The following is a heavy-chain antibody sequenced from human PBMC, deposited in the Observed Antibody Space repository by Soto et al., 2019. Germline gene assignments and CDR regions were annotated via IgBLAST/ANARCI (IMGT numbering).Heavy chain of an antibody. CDR2: IRSRGNGYAT. CDR3: TGLYSGSLDV. CDR1: GFIFSDSA. V-gene: IGHV3-73*02. Sequence: EVQLVESGGGLVQPGGSLKLSCAASGFIFSDSAIHWVRQASGKGLEWVGRIRSRGNGYATAYAAAVKGRFIISRDDSKNTAYLQMISLKTEDTAVYYCTGLYSGSLDVWGQGTMVTVSS. J-gene: IGHJ3*01. D-gene: IGHD1-26*01.